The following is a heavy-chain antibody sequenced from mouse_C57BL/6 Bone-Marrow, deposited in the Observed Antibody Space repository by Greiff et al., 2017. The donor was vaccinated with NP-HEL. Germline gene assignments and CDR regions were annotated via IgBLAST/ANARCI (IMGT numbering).Heavy chain of an antibody. J-gene: IGHJ4*01. V-gene: IGHV3-6*01. CDR3: ARGDYDYGGDYYAIDY. D-gene: IGHD2-4*01. Sequence: EVKLMESGPGLVKPSQSLSLTCSVTGYSITSGYYWNWIRQFPGNKLEWMGYISYDGSNNYNPSLKNRISITRDTSKNQFFLKLNSVTTEDTATYYCARGDYDYGGDYYAIDYWGQGTSVTVSS. CDR2: ISYDGSN. CDR1: GYSITSGYY.